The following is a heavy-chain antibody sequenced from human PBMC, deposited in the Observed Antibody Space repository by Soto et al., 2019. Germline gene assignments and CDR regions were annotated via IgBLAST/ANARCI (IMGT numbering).Heavy chain of an antibody. Sequence: GESLKISCKGSGYSFTSHWIGWVRQMPGKGLECMGIIFPGESDTRYSPSFQGQVTISADKSISTAYLQWSSLQAPDTAMYYCARSPSGLLDFDYWGQGTLVTVSS. CDR1: GYSFTSHW. J-gene: IGHJ4*02. CDR3: ARSPSGLLDFDY. CDR2: IFPGESDT. V-gene: IGHV5-51*01. D-gene: IGHD2-15*01.